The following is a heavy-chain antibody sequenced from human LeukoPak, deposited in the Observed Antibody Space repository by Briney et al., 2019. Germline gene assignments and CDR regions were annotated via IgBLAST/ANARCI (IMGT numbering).Heavy chain of an antibody. CDR3: ASCPKNYYYYGMDV. CDR2: IIPILGIA. Sequence: GASVKVSCKASGGTFSSYAISWVRQAPGQGLEWMGRIIPILGIANYAQKFQGRVTITADKSTSTAYMELSSLRSEDTAVYYCASCPKNYYYYGMDVWGQGTTVTVSS. CDR1: GGTFSSYA. J-gene: IGHJ6*02. V-gene: IGHV1-69*04.